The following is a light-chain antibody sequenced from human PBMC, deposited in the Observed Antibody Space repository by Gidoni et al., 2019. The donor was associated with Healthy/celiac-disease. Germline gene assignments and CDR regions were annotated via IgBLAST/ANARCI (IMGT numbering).Light chain of an antibody. CDR2: AAS. CDR1: QGISSY. CDR3: QQYYSYPLHT. Sequence: AIRMTQSPSSLSASTGDRVTITCRASQGISSYLAWYQQKPGKAPKLLIYAASTLQSGVPSRFSGSGSGTDFTLTISCLQSEDSATYYCQQYYSYPLHTFXQXTKLEIK. V-gene: IGKV1-8*01. J-gene: IGKJ2*01.